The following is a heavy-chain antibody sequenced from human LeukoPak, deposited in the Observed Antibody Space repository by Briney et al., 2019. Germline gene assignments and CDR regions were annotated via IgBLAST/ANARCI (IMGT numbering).Heavy chain of an antibody. Sequence: GGSLRLSCAASGFTFTSYNMNWVRQAPGKGLEWVSSITSSSSYIYYADSVKGRFTISRDNAKNSLYLQMDSLRAEDTAVYYCARERSYGYCFDYWGQGTLVTVSS. CDR1: GFTFTSYN. V-gene: IGHV3-21*06. J-gene: IGHJ4*02. CDR3: ARERSYGYCFDY. D-gene: IGHD5-18*01. CDR2: ITSSSSYI.